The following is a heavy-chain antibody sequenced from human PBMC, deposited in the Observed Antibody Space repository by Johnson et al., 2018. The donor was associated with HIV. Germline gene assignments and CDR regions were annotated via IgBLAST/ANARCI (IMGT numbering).Heavy chain of an antibody. CDR3: AKDPGAFDI. CDR1: GFMFDDYG. V-gene: IGHV3-20*04. Sequence: EVQLVESGGGVVQPGRSLRLSCAASGFMFDDYGMSWVRQAPGKALEWVSGVNWSGGNTAYAESVKGRFTLSRDNANNSLYLQMNSLRAEDTSVYYCAKDPGAFDIWGQGTMVTVSS. CDR2: VNWSGGNT. J-gene: IGHJ3*02.